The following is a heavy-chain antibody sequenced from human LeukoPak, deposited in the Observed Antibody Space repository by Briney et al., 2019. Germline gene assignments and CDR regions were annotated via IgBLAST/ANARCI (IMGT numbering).Heavy chain of an antibody. Sequence: GGSLRLSCAASGFTFSSYSVNWVRQAPGKGLEWVSSISSSSSYIYYADSVKGRFTISRDNAKNSLYLQMNSLRAEDTAVYYCAREVRGYSYGYGGDYYYMDVWGKGTTVTISS. V-gene: IGHV3-21*01. J-gene: IGHJ6*03. CDR3: AREVRGYSYGYGGDYYYMDV. D-gene: IGHD5-18*01. CDR2: ISSSSSYI. CDR1: GFTFSSYS.